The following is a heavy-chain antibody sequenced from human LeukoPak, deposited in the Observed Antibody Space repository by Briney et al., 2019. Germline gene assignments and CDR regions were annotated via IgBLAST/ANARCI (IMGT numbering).Heavy chain of an antibody. CDR2: IIPILGIP. D-gene: IGHD6-19*01. V-gene: IGHV1-69*04. CDR3: ARDIIGSAWYEVSDWFDP. J-gene: IGHJ5*02. CDR1: GGTLSSYA. Sequence: SVKVSYKASGGTLSSYAISWVRQAPGQRLEWMGRIIPILGIPRYEQKFQGRVTITADKSTSTAYMELSSLRSEDPAVYYCARDIIGSAWYEVSDWFDPWGQGTLVTVSS.